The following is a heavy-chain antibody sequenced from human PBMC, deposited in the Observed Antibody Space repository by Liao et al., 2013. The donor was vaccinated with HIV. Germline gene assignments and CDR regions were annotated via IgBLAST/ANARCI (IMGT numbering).Heavy chain of an antibody. CDR1: GGSLNSYY. CDR2: IYSSGSS. CDR3: AREAAYSNPTILFDQ. V-gene: IGHV4-4*07. J-gene: IGHJ4*02. D-gene: IGHD4-11*01. Sequence: QVQLQESNPGLVKPSETLSLTCTVSGGSLNSYYWSWIRQPAGKGLEWIGRIYSSGSSNYNPSLKSRVTMSVDTSKNQFSLNLTSVTAADTAVYYCAREAAYSNPTILFDQWGQGALVTVSS.